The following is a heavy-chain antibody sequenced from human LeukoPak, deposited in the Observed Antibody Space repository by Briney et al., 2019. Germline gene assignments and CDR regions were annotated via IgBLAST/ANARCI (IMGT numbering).Heavy chain of an antibody. J-gene: IGHJ4*02. D-gene: IGHD1-14*01. CDR2: ISYDGSNK. CDR3: AKGYEKRITYGYYFDY. Sequence: TGGSLRLSCAASGFTFSSYGMHWVRQAPGKGLEWVAVISYDGSNKYYADSVKGRFTISRDNSKNTLYLQMNSLRAEDTAVYYCAKGYEKRITYGYYFDYWGQGTLVTVSS. V-gene: IGHV3-30*18. CDR1: GFTFSSYG.